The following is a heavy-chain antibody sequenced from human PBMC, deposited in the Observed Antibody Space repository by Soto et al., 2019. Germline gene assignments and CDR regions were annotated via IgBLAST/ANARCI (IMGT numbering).Heavy chain of an antibody. V-gene: IGHV3-20*04. CDR3: ARDPDSSGYNRVLDY. CDR2: INWNGGST. CDR1: GFTFDDYG. D-gene: IGHD3-22*01. Sequence: PGGSLRLSCAASGFTFDDYGMSWVRQAPGKGLEWVSGINWNGGSTGYADSVKGRFTISRDNAKNSLYLQMNSLRAEDTALYYCARDPDSSGYNRVLDYWGQGTLVTVSS. J-gene: IGHJ4*02.